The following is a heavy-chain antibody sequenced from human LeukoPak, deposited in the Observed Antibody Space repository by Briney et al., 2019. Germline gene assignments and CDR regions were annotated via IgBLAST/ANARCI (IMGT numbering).Heavy chain of an antibody. J-gene: IGHJ6*02. CDR1: GFTFGDYA. Sequence: GESLRLSCTASGFTFGDYAMSWVRQAPGKGLEWVGFIRSKAYGGTTEYAASVKGRFTISRDDSKSIAYLQMNSLKTEDTTVYYCTRDLDGVGATSRPYGMDVWGQGTTVTVSS. V-gene: IGHV3-49*04. D-gene: IGHD1-26*01. CDR3: TRDLDGVGATSRPYGMDV. CDR2: IRSKAYGGTT.